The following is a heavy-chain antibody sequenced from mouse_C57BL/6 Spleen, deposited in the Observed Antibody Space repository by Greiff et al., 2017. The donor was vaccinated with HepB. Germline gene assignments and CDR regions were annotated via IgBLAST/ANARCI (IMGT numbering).Heavy chain of an antibody. V-gene: IGHV10-3*01. CDR2: IRSKSSNYAT. Sequence: EVKVVESGGGLVQPKGSLKLSCAASGFTFNTYAMHWVRQAPGKGLEWVARIRSKSSNYATYYADSVKDRFTISRDDSQSMLYLQMNNLKTEDTAMYYCVRGPHYYGSSYDYFDYWGQGTTLTVSS. CDR3: VRGPHYYGSSYDYFDY. CDR1: GFTFNTYA. J-gene: IGHJ2*01. D-gene: IGHD1-1*01.